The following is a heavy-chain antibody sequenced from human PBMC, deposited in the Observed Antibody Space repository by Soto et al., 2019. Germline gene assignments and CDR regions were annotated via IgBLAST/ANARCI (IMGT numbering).Heavy chain of an antibody. CDR2: MNPNSGNT. CDR1: GYTFTSYD. Sequence: QVQLVQSGAEVKKPGASVKVSCKASGYTFTSYDINWVRQATGQGLEWMGWMNPNSGNTGYAQKFQGRVTMTRNTSLSTAYMELSSLRSEDTAVYYCARGRQLINGSSIRLDYWGQGTLVTVSS. J-gene: IGHJ4*02. CDR3: ARGRQLINGSSIRLDY. V-gene: IGHV1-8*01. D-gene: IGHD6-13*01.